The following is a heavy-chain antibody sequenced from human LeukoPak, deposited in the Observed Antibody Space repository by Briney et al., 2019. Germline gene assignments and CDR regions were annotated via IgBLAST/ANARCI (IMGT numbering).Heavy chain of an antibody. J-gene: IGHJ4*02. CDR1: GGSISSSSYY. D-gene: IGHD2-2*01. Sequence: SETLSLTCTVSGGSISSSSYYWGWIRQPPGKGLEWIGSIYYSGSTYYNPSLKSRVTISVDTSKNQFSLKLSSVTAADTAVYYCARHQALVYCSSTSCYPTYFDYWGQGTLVTVSS. V-gene: IGHV4-39*01. CDR2: IYYSGST. CDR3: ARHQALVYCSSTSCYPTYFDY.